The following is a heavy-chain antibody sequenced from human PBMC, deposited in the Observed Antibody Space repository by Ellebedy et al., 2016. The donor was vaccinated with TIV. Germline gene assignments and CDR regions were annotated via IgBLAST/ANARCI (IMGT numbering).Heavy chain of an antibody. J-gene: IGHJ6*03. Sequence: ASVKVSCXASGYTFNAYHIHWVRQAPGQGLEWMGWINPNSGGTNYAQKFQARVTMTRDTSLSTVYMELSRLRLDDTAVYYCAKYAAECGSDCYSVNYYMDVWGQGTTVTVSS. D-gene: IGHD2-21*01. V-gene: IGHV1-2*02. CDR1: GYTFNAYH. CDR3: AKYAAECGSDCYSVNYYMDV. CDR2: INPNSGGT.